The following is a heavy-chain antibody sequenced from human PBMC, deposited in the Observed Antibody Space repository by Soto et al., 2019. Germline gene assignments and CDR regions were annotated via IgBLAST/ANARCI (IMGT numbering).Heavy chain of an antibody. CDR3: AGRRAGDYYFDY. J-gene: IGHJ4*02. CDR1: GVSVSSSSYY. D-gene: IGHD1-26*01. Sequence: PLETLSLTCSVSGVSVSSSSYYWGWVRQPPGKGLEWIGTIYYTGRTSYSPSLKSRVTISVDTSKTQFSLNLNSVTAADTAVYYCAGRRAGDYYFDYWGQGTLVTVSS. CDR2: IYYTGRT. V-gene: IGHV4-39*01.